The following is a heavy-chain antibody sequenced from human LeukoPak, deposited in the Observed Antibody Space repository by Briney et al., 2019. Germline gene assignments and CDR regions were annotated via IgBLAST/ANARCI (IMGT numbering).Heavy chain of an antibody. CDR2: IYPGDSDT. CDR1: GYSSTSYW. J-gene: IGHJ4*02. V-gene: IGHV5-51*01. Sequence: GESLKISCKGSGYSSTSYWIGWVRQMPGKGLEWMGIIYPGDSDTRYSPSFQGQVTISADKSISTAYLQWSSLKASDTAMYYCARQLNYYDSSGSYFDYWGQGTLVTVSS. CDR3: ARQLNYYDSSGSYFDY. D-gene: IGHD3-22*01.